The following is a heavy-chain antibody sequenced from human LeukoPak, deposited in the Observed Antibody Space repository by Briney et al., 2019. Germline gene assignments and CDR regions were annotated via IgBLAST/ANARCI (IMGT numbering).Heavy chain of an antibody. D-gene: IGHD3-22*01. CDR1: GFTFSSYA. CDR2: ISYDGSNK. J-gene: IGHJ4*02. V-gene: IGHV3-30*04. Sequence: GGSLRLSCAASGFTFSSYAMHWVRQAPGKGLEWVAVISYDGSNKYYADSVKGRFTISRDNSKNTLYLQMNSLRAEDTAVYYCAKDLTMIVVVDHYYFDYWGQGTLVTVSS. CDR3: AKDLTMIVVVDHYYFDY.